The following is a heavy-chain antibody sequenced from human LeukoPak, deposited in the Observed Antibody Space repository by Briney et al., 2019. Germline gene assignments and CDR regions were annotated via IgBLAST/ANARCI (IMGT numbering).Heavy chain of an antibody. J-gene: IGHJ6*03. CDR1: GFTFSSYG. V-gene: IGHV3-23*01. D-gene: IGHD4-17*01. CDR2: ISGSGGST. Sequence: GGTLRLSCAASGFTFSSYGMSWVRQAPGKGLEWVSAISGSGGSTYYADSVKGRFTISRDNSKNTLYLQMNSLRAEDTAVYYCAKEGATVTNYYYYYMDVWGKGTTVTISS. CDR3: AKEGATVTNYYYYYMDV.